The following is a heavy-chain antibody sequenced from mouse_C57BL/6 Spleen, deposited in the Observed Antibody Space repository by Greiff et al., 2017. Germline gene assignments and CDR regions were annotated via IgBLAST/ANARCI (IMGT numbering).Heavy chain of an antibody. V-gene: IGHV1-82*01. Sequence: QVQLQQSGPELVKPGASVKISCKASGYAFSSSWMNWVKQRPGKGLEWIGRIYPGDGDTNYNGKFKGKATLTADKSSSTAYMQLSSLTSEDSAVXFCAREVYYGNYGGWYFDVWGTGTTVTVSS. CDR3: AREVYYGNYGGWYFDV. CDR1: GYAFSSSW. CDR2: IYPGDGDT. D-gene: IGHD2-1*01. J-gene: IGHJ1*03.